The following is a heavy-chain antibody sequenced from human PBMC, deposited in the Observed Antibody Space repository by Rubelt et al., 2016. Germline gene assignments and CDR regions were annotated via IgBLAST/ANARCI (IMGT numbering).Heavy chain of an antibody. CDR3: ASPTGGDGPV. CDR2: ISGSGGRT. Sequence: EVQLLESGGGLVQPGGSLRLSCAASGFTFSSYAMSWVRQAPGKGLEWVSGISGSGGRTYYAGSVKGRFTVSSDDAKNSLYLQMNSLRAEDTAVYYWASPTGGDGPVWGQGTTVTVSS. J-gene: IGHJ6*02. D-gene: IGHD3-16*01. V-gene: IGHV3-23*01. CDR1: GFTFSSYA.